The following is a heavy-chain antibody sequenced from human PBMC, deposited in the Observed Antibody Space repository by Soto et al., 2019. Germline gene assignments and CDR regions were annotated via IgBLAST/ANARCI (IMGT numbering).Heavy chain of an antibody. J-gene: IGHJ5*02. CDR2: TYHSGTT. Sequence: QVQLQESGPGLVQPSGTLSLTCAVSGDSINNSHWWSWVRQTPGKGLEWIGETYHSGTTNYNPSLKTRLTISIDNSKNQFSPKMNSVTAADTAVYYCAREVNSSPARGPNWFDPWGQGTLVTVSS. V-gene: IGHV4-4*02. D-gene: IGHD6-13*01. CDR1: GDSINNSHW. CDR3: AREVNSSPARGPNWFDP.